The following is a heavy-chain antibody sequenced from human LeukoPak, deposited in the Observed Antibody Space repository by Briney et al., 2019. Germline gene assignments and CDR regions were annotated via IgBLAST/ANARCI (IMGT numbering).Heavy chain of an antibody. CDR1: GFTFSSYA. CDR2: ISSTSSNI. CDR3: AKVAGGYYYMDV. V-gene: IGHV3-21*01. Sequence: GGSLRLSCAASGFTFSSYAMSWVRQAPGKGLEWVSSISSTSSNIYYADSGKGRFTISRDNAKNSLYLQMNSLRAEDTAVYYCAKVAGGYYYMDVWGKGTTVTVSS. J-gene: IGHJ6*03.